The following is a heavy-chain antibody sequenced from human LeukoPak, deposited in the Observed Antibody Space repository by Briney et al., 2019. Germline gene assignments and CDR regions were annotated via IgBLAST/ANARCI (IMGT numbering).Heavy chain of an antibody. CDR1: GFTFSYYW. CDR3: ARISGSNANPDDH. CDR2: INDDGSSR. D-gene: IGHD3-3*02. J-gene: IGHJ4*02. Sequence: GGSLRLSCTASGFTFSYYWLHWVRQAPGQGLVRLSRINDDGSSRVYADFVKGRFTISRDNAKNTLYLEMNSLRAEDTAVYYCARISGSNANPDDHWGQGTLVTVSS. V-gene: IGHV3-74*01.